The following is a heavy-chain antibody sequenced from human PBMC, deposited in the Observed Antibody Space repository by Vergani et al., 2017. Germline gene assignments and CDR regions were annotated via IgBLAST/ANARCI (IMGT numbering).Heavy chain of an antibody. CDR3: ARAGDIVLMVYATGGDSFDY. CDR2: ISYDGSNK. Sequence: QVQLVESGGGVVQPGRSLRLSCAASGFTFSSYGMHWVRQAPGKGLEWVAVISYDGSNKYYADSVKGRFTISRDNSKNTLYLQMNSLRAEDTAVYYCARAGDIVLMVYATGGDSFDYWGQGTLVTVSS. D-gene: IGHD2-8*01. CDR1: GFTFSSYG. V-gene: IGHV3-30*19. J-gene: IGHJ4*02.